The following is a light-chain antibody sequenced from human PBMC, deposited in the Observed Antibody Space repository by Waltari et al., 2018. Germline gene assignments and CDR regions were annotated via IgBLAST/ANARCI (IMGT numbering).Light chain of an antibody. J-gene: IGLJ3*02. Sequence: QSVVTQPPSASGNPGQRVTISCSGSTTNIGSNGAHWYQPLPGTAPKVLIYGSNQRPSGVPDRFSGSKSGTSASLAISGLQSEDEADYSCATWDDSLSGWMFGGGTKLTVL. CDR2: GSN. CDR3: ATWDDSLSGWM. V-gene: IGLV1-44*01. CDR1: TTNIGSNG.